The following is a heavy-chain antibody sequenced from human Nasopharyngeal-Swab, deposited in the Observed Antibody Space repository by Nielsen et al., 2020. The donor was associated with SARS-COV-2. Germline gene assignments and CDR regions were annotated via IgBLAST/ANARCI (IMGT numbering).Heavy chain of an antibody. CDR3: AREGSERGGAFDI. D-gene: IGHD1-1*01. CDR1: VLTFSGYA. Sequence: GVSLTISCAASVLTFSGYAVPWVRQAPGKGLEWVAVISYDGHTKFYADPVKGRFTIPRDDPKDTVYLEMNSLRVDDTAIYYCAREGSERGGAFDIWGQGTMVTVSS. V-gene: IGHV3-30-3*01. J-gene: IGHJ3*02. CDR2: ISYDGHTK.